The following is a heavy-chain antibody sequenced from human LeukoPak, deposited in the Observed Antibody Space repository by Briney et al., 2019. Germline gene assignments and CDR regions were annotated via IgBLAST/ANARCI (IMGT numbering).Heavy chain of an antibody. Sequence: ASVKVSCKASGYTFTSYYIHWVRQAPGQGLEWMGIINPSGGTTTYTRKFQGRVTMTRDTSTSTVYMELSSLRSEDTAVYCCARGTNYGDSDYWGQGTLVTVSS. CDR2: INPSGGTT. CDR3: ARGTNYGDSDY. V-gene: IGHV1-46*01. D-gene: IGHD4/OR15-4a*01. CDR1: GYTFTSYY. J-gene: IGHJ4*02.